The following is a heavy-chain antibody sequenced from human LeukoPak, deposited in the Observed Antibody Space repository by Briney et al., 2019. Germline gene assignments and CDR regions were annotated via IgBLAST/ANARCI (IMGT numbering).Heavy chain of an antibody. Sequence: PGGSLRLSCAASGFTFSSYSMNWVRQAPGKGLEWVASISSSSSYIYYADSVKGRFTISRDNAKNSLYLQMNSLRAEDTAVYYCARDLSSSGLKTFDYWGQGTLVTVSS. J-gene: IGHJ4*02. D-gene: IGHD6-13*01. CDR2: ISSSSSYI. CDR3: ARDLSSSGLKTFDY. CDR1: GFTFSSYS. V-gene: IGHV3-21*01.